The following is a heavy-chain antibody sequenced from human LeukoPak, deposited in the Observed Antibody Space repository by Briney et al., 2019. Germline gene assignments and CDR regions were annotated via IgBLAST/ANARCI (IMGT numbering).Heavy chain of an antibody. CDR2: ISGSGGNT. V-gene: IGHV3-23*01. Sequence: PGGSLRLSCAASGFTFSSYAMSWVRQAPGKGLEWVSAISGSGGNTYYADSEKGRFTISRDNCKNTLYLQMNSLRAEDTAVYYCAKTDSSGYYPHYWGQGTLVTVSS. CDR3: AKTDSSGYYPHY. D-gene: IGHD3-22*01. CDR1: GFTFSSYA. J-gene: IGHJ4*02.